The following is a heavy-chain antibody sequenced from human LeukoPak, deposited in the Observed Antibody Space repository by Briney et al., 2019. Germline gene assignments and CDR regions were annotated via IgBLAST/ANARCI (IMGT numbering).Heavy chain of an antibody. D-gene: IGHD5-18*01. CDR3: AHVLDTARGVMDY. V-gene: IGHV3-23*01. CDR1: GFTFSNYA. CDR2: ISGGGGTT. Sequence: EGSLRLSCAASGFTFSNYAMSWVRQAPGKGLEWVSTISGGGGTTYYADSVKGRFTISRDNSKNTLYLQMNSLRAEDTAAYYCAHVLDTARGVMDYWGQGTLVTVSS. J-gene: IGHJ4*02.